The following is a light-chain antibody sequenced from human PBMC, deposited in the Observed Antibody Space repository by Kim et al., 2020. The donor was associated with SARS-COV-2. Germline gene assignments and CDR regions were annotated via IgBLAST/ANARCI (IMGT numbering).Light chain of an antibody. CDR2: AAS. CDR3: QQSYKSPYT. J-gene: IGKJ2*01. V-gene: IGKV1-39*01. Sequence: ASVGDRVTITGRSSQRIDNYLNWYQQKPGKAPNLLIYAASSLHSGVPSRFSGSASGTDFTLTINSLQPEDFATYYCQQSYKSPYTFGQGTKLEI. CDR1: QRIDNY.